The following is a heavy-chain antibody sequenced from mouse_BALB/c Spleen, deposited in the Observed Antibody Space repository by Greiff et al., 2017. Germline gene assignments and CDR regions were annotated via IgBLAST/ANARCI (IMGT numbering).Heavy chain of an antibody. Sequence: VQLQQSGGGLVKPGGSLKLSCAASGFAFSSYDMSWVRQTPEKRLEWVAYISSGGGSTYYPDTVKGRFTISRDNAKNTLYLQMSSLKSEDTAMYYCARHGFSWFAYWGQGTLVTVSA. D-gene: IGHD2-2*01. J-gene: IGHJ3*01. CDR2: ISSGGGST. CDR1: GFAFSSYD. CDR3: ARHGFSWFAY. V-gene: IGHV5-12-1*01.